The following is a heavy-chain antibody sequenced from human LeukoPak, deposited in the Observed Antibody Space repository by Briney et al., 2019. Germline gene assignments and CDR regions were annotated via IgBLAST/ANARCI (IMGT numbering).Heavy chain of an antibody. V-gene: IGHV4-59*01. J-gene: IGHJ4*02. CDR2: IYYSGST. D-gene: IGHD3-10*01. CDR1: GGSISTYY. CDR3: ARVGSGCFDY. Sequence: SETLSLTCTVSGGSISTYYWSWIRQSPGKGLEWIGYIYYSGSTNYNPSLKSRLTISVDTSKNQFSLKLSSVTAADTVVYYCARVGSGCFDYWGQGTLVTVSS.